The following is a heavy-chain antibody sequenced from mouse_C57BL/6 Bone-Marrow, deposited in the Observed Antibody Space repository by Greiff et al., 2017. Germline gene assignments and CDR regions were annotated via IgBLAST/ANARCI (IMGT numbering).Heavy chain of an antibody. CDR2: IYPGSGST. Sequence: QFQLQQPGAELVKPGASVKMSCKASGYTFTSYWITWVKQRPGQGLEWIGDIYPGSGSTNYNEKFNSKATLTVDTSSSTAYMQLSSLTSEDSAVYYCARYRYGSSVYYYAMDYWGQGTSVTVSS. CDR3: ARYRYGSSVYYYAMDY. J-gene: IGHJ4*01. D-gene: IGHD1-1*01. CDR1: GYTFTSYW. V-gene: IGHV1-55*01.